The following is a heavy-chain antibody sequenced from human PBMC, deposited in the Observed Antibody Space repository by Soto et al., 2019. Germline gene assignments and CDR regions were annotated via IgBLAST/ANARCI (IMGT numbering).Heavy chain of an antibody. J-gene: IGHJ6*02. CDR2: ISSSSSYT. V-gene: IGHV3-11*05. D-gene: IGHD2-2*01. CDR3: ARDFRRCSSTGCYAHYGMDV. Sequence: QVQLVESGGGLVKPGGSLRLSCAASGFTFSDYYMSWIRQAPGKGLEWVSYISSSSSYTNYADSVKGRFTISRDNAKNSXYXXMNSLRAEDTAVYYCARDFRRCSSTGCYAHYGMDVWGQGTTVTVSS. CDR1: GFTFSDYY.